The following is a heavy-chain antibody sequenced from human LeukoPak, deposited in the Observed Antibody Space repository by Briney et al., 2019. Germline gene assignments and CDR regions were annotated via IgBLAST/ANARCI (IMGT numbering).Heavy chain of an antibody. Sequence: GGSLRLSCAGSGFNFGTSTMNWARQAPGKGLEWVSSISDDGRETHYSDSVRGRFTISRDDAETSLYPQMNSLRAEDTAIYFCLRGDTRDYWGQGTLVTVSS. J-gene: IGHJ4*02. CDR1: GFNFGTST. V-gene: IGHV3-21*01. CDR3: LRGDTRDY. CDR2: ISDDGRET. D-gene: IGHD2-15*01.